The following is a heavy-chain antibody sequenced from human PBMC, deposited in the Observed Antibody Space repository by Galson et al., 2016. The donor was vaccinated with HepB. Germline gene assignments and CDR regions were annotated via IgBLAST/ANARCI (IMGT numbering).Heavy chain of an antibody. CDR3: VTGFGGSGSY. Sequence: SLRLSCAVSGLDFRRYWMHWVRQTPGKGLVWVSRINADGTATGYADSVKGRFTISRDNSKNTLYLQMSSLTAEDTAVYYCVTGFGGSGSYWGQGTLVTVSS. CDR1: GLDFRRYW. J-gene: IGHJ4*02. CDR2: INADGTAT. D-gene: IGHD3-10*01. V-gene: IGHV3-74*01.